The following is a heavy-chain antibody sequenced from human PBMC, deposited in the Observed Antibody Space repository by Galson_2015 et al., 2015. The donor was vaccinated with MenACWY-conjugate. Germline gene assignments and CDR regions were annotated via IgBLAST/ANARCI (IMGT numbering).Heavy chain of an antibody. Sequence: LRLSCAASGFTFSSYWMHWVRQAPGKGLVWVSRINNDGSSTTYADSVKGRFTISRDNAKNTLYLQMNSLRAEDTALYYCTRVYYDGSGWDYWGQGTLVTVSS. CDR2: INNDGSST. D-gene: IGHD3-22*01. CDR3: TRVYYDGSGWDY. CDR1: GFTFSSYW. V-gene: IGHV3-74*01. J-gene: IGHJ4*02.